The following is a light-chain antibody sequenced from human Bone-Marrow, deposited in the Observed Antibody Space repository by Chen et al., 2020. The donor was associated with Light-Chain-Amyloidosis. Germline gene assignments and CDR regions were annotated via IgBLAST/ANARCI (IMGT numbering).Light chain of an antibody. Sequence: NFMLTQPHSVSESPGKTVIISCTRSSGSIATNYVQWYQQRPGSSRTTVIYADDQRPSGVPDRFSGSIDRSSNSASLTISGLKTEDEADYCCQSYQGSSQGVFGGGTKLTVL. CDR1: SGSIATNY. V-gene: IGLV6-57*01. CDR3: QSYQGSSQGV. J-gene: IGLJ3*02. CDR2: ADD.